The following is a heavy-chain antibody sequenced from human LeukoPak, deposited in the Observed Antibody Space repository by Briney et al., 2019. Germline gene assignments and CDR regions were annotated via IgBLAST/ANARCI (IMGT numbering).Heavy chain of an antibody. CDR3: ARDSSRGYATDY. Sequence: GGSLRLSCAASGFAFSTSHMNWVRQAPGKGLEWLSYISGSGRTKFYADSVKGRFSISRDNAKSTLYLQMNSLGAEDTALYHCARDSSRGYATDYWGQGTLVTVSS. CDR2: ISGSGRTK. D-gene: IGHD5-12*01. J-gene: IGHJ4*02. V-gene: IGHV3-48*01. CDR1: GFAFSTSH.